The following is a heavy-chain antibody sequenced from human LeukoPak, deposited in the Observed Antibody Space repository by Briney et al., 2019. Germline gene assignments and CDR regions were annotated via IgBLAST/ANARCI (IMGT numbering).Heavy chain of an antibody. CDR1: GGSISSYY. Sequence: SETLSLTCTVSGGSISSYYWSWIRQPPGKGLEWIGYIYTSGSTNYNPSLKSRVTISVDTSKNPFSLKLSSVTAADTAVYYCARLIDDSSGYYYFAYYYYYYMDVWGKGTTVTVSS. CDR3: ARLIDDSSGYYYFAYYYYYYMDV. V-gene: IGHV4-4*09. CDR2: IYTSGST. J-gene: IGHJ6*03. D-gene: IGHD3-22*01.